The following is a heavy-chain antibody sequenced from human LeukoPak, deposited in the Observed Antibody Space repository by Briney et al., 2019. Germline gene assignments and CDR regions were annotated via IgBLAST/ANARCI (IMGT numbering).Heavy chain of an antibody. CDR2: MSGSGGST. Sequence: AGGSLRLSCTASGFTFSSYAMSWVRQAPGKGLERVSAMSGSGGSTYYADSVKGRFTISRDNSKNTLYLQMNSLRAEDTAVYYCAKRTDSSGLQWADYWGQGTLVTVSS. V-gene: IGHV3-23*01. D-gene: IGHD3-22*01. CDR1: GFTFSSYA. J-gene: IGHJ4*02. CDR3: AKRTDSSGLQWADY.